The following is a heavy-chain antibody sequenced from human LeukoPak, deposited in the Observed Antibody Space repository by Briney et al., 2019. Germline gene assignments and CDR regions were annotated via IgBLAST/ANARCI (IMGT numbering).Heavy chain of an antibody. CDR1: GGSFSGYY. CDR3: ARLALSISAPRFDY. D-gene: IGHD6-6*01. Sequence: PSETLSLTCAVYGGSFSGYYWSWIRQPPGKGLEWIGEINHSGSTNYNPSLKSRVTISVDTSKNQFSLKLSSVTAADTAVYYCARLALSISAPRFDYWGQGTLVTVSS. V-gene: IGHV4-34*01. J-gene: IGHJ4*02. CDR2: INHSGST.